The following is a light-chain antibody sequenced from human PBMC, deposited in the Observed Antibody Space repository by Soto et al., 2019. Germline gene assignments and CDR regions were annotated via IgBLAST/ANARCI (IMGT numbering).Light chain of an antibody. J-gene: IGLJ1*01. V-gene: IGLV2-14*03. Sequence: LTHPASVSGSPGQSITISCTGASSDVGNYNYVSWYQQHPGKAPKLIIYDVSNRPSGVSNRFSGSKSGNTASLTISGLQAEDAADYYCSSYTSSTTLYVFGTGTKVTVL. CDR1: SSDVGNYNY. CDR3: SSYTSSTTLYV. CDR2: DVS.